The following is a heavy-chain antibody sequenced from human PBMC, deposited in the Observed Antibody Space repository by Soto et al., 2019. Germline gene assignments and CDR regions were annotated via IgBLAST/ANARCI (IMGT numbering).Heavy chain of an antibody. D-gene: IGHD1-26*01. V-gene: IGHV3-23*01. J-gene: IGHJ4*02. CDR3: AKGYGSTLGATFFDS. Sequence: EVQLLESGGNLVQPGGSLRLSCAVSGFTFSNYAMNWVRQAPGKGLEWVSSISGGAGSKNYADSVKGRFTVSRDKSQNTIYLQMNSLRADDTAVYYCAKGYGSTLGATFFDSWGQGTLVTVSS. CDR1: GFTFSNYA. CDR2: ISGGAGSK.